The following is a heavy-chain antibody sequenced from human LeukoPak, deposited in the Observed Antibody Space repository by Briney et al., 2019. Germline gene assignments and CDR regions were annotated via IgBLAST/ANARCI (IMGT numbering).Heavy chain of an antibody. D-gene: IGHD3-22*01. CDR1: GFTSSSVG. CDR2: IQFDGSNS. V-gene: IGHV3-30*02. CDR3: AKGQGYYCDH. J-gene: IGHJ4*02. Sequence: GGSLRLSCAASGFTSSSVGMHWVRQAPGKGLEWVAFIQFDGSNSYYADSVKGRFTLSRDDSKNTLYLQMDSLRAEDTAIYYCAKGQGYYCDHWGQGTLVTVSS.